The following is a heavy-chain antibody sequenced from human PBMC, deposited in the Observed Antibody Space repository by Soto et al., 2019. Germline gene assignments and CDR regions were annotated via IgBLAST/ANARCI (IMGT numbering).Heavy chain of an antibody. D-gene: IGHD2-2*01. CDR3: AKDISDSTSYYYGMDV. CDR2: ISWDGGST. V-gene: IGHV3-43*01. Sequence: GGSLRLSCAASGFTFDDYTMHWVRQAPGKGLEWVSPISWDGGSTYYADSVKGRFTISRDNSKNSLYLQMNSLRTEDTALYYCAKDISDSTSYYYGMDVWGQGTTVTVSS. J-gene: IGHJ6*02. CDR1: GFTFDDYT.